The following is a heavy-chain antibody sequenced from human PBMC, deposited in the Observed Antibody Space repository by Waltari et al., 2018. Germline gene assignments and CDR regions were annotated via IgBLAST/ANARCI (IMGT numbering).Heavy chain of an antibody. CDR1: RGSISSRSYH. CDR2: IIYSGNS. J-gene: IGHJ4*02. Sequence: QLQLQESGAGLVKASETLSLTCTFSRGSISSRSYHCGWFRPPPGKGMEWCGGIIYSGNSYYNHSLKSRVTVSITTSKNEITLNLRSVSAADTAVYYCARGTTCEGAVANLLDYWGQGTLVTVSS. D-gene: IGHD6-19*01. CDR3: ARGTTCEGAVANLLDY. V-gene: IGHV4-39*07.